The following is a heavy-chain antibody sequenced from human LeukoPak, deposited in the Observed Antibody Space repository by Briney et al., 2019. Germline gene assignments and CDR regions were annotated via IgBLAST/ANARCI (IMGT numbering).Heavy chain of an antibody. D-gene: IGHD2-2*01. Sequence: ASVKVSCKASGYTFTSYDINWVRQATGQGLEWMGWMNPNSGNTGYAQKFQGRVTMTEDTSTDTAYMELSSLRSEDTAVYYCATRSDCSSTSCYVSDYYMDVWGKGTTVTVSS. J-gene: IGHJ6*03. V-gene: IGHV1-8*02. CDR3: ATRSDCSSTSCYVSDYYMDV. CDR1: GYTFTSYD. CDR2: MNPNSGNT.